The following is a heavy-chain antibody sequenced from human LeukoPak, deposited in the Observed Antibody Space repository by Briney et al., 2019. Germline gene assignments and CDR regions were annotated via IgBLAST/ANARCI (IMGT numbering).Heavy chain of an antibody. V-gene: IGHV3-7*01. J-gene: IGHJ6*02. Sequence: PGGSLRLSCAASGFTFSSYWMSWVRQAPGKGLEWVANIKQDGSEKYYVDSVKGRFTISRDNAKNSLYLQMKSLSAEDTAVYYCAREPVAGTENFYYYYGMDVWGQGTTVTVSS. CDR3: AREPVAGTENFYYYYGMDV. D-gene: IGHD6-19*01. CDR1: GFTFSSYW. CDR2: IKQDGSEK.